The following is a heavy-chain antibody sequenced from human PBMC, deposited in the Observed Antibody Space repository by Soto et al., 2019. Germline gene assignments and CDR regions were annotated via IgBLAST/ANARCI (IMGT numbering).Heavy chain of an antibody. CDR1: GFTFSSYA. CDR2: IKQDGSEK. V-gene: IGHV3-7*01. CDR3: ANYGDYQHY. J-gene: IGHJ4*02. Sequence: GGSLRLSCAASGFTFSSYAMSWVRQAPGKGLEWVATIKQDGSEKYYVDSVKGRFTISRDNAKNSLYLQMNSLRAEDTAVYYCANYGDYQHYWGQGTLVTVSS. D-gene: IGHD4-17*01.